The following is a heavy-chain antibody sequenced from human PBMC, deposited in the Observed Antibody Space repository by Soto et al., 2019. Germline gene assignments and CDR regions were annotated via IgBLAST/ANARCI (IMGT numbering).Heavy chain of an antibody. CDR2: ISYDGRNK. D-gene: IGHD6-25*01. Sequence: QVQLVESGGGVVQPGRSLRLSCAASGFTFSSYGIHWVRQAPGKGLDWVAVISYDGRNKYYADSVKGRFTISRDNSRNTLYVQMTSLRAEDTAVYYCAKESAYRSGANDIWGQGTLVTVSS. CDR3: AKESAYRSGANDI. CDR1: GFTFSSYG. J-gene: IGHJ4*02. V-gene: IGHV3-30*18.